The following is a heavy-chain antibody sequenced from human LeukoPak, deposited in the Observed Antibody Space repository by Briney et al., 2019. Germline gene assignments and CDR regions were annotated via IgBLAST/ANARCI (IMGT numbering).Heavy chain of an antibody. CDR2: INGDGGTT. D-gene: IGHD3-16*01. J-gene: IGHJ4*02. V-gene: IGHV3-43*01. CDR3: ARDIYGGFDS. CDR1: GFTFDDYT. Sequence: PGGSLRLSCAASGFTFDDYTMNWVRQVPGEGLEWVSVINGDGGTTYYADSVKGRFTISRDNSKKFLYLQMNSLRTEDTALYYCARDIYGGFDSWGQGTLVTVSS.